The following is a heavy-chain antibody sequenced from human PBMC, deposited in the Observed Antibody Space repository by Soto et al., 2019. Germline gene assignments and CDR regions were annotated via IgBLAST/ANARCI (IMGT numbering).Heavy chain of an antibody. CDR2: IYYSGNT. CDR1: GGSTSSDSY. D-gene: IGHD3-16*01. Sequence: SETLSLTCTVSGGSTSSDSYWSWIRQPPGKGLEWIGHIYYSGNTDYNPSLKSRLAISIDTSKNQFSLKLSSVTAADTAVYFCAREGGESSDGLYYFDSWGQGSLVTVSS. CDR3: AREGGESSDGLYYFDS. J-gene: IGHJ4*02. V-gene: IGHV4-30-4*01.